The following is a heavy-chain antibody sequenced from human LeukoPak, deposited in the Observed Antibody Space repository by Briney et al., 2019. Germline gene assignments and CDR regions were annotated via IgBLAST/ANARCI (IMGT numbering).Heavy chain of an antibody. CDR2: INWNGGST. CDR3: ARDLEPWGSGSRRVVDY. D-gene: IGHD3-10*01. V-gene: IGHV3-20*04. Sequence: PGGSLRLSCAASGFTFDDYGMSWVRQAPGKGLEWVSGINWNGGSTGYADSVKGRFTISRDNAKNSLYLQMNSLRAEDTALYYCARDLEPWGSGSRRVVDYWGQGTLVTVSS. CDR1: GFTFDDYG. J-gene: IGHJ4*02.